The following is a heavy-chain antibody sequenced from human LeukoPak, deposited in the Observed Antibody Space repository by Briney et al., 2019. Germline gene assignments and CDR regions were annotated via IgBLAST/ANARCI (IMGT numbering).Heavy chain of an antibody. J-gene: IGHJ6*03. CDR1: GFTFSSYG. CDR2: IRSDGNNK. CDR3: AKDKIVLVTRRGSYYLQSGLHYYYMDV. Sequence: PGGSLRLSCAASGFTFSSYGMHWVRQAPGKGLQWVAFIRSDGNNKYYADSVNGRFTISRDNFKNTLYLQMNSLRAEDTAVYYCAKDKIVLVTRRGSYYLQSGLHYYYMDVWGKGTTVTISS. V-gene: IGHV3-30*02. D-gene: IGHD1-26*01.